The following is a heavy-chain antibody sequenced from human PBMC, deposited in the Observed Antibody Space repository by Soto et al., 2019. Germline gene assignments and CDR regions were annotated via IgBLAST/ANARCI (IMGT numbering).Heavy chain of an antibody. V-gene: IGHV3-23*01. CDR1: GFTFSSYA. D-gene: IGHD3-10*01. CDR2: IIGSGSST. Sequence: EVQLLESGGGLVQPGGSLRLSCAASGFTFSSYALNWVRQAPGKGLEWVSTIIGSGSSTYYADSVKGRFTISRDNSRNTPYLQMNSLRGEDTAVYHCATQPYGSGNWGQGTLVTVSS. J-gene: IGHJ4*02. CDR3: ATQPYGSGN.